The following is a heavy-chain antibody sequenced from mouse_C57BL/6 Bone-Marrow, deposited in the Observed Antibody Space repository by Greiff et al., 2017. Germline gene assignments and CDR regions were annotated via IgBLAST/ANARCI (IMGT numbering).Heavy chain of an antibody. CDR3: ASSTMVTTRGYYFDY. Sequence: QVQLKESGAELVKPGASVKMSCKASGYTFTSYWITWVKQRPGQGLEWIGDIYPGSGSTNYNEKFKSKATLTVDTSSSTAYMQLSSLTSEDSAVYYCASSTMVTTRGYYFDYWGQGTTLTVSS. J-gene: IGHJ2*01. CDR2: IYPGSGST. D-gene: IGHD2-2*01. CDR1: GYTFTSYW. V-gene: IGHV1-55*01.